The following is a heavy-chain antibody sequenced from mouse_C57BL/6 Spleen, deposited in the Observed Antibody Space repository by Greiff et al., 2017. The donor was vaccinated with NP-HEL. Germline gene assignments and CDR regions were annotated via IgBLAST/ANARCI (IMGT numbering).Heavy chain of an antibody. CDR2: INPGSGGT. V-gene: IGHV1-54*01. Sequence: QVQLQQSGAELVRPGTSVKVSCKASGYAFTNYLIEWVKQRPGQGLEWIGVINPGSGGTNYNEKFKGKATLTADKSSSTAYMQLSSLTSEDSAVYFCARSIITTVVASPYWYFDVWGTGTTVTVSS. CDR1: GYAFTNYL. J-gene: IGHJ1*03. D-gene: IGHD1-1*01. CDR3: ARSIITTVVASPYWYFDV.